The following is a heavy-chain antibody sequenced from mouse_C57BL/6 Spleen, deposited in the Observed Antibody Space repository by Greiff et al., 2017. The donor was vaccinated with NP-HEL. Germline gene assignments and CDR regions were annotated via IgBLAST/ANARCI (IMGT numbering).Heavy chain of an antibody. D-gene: IGHD2-2*01. Sequence: EVQLQQSGPELVKPGASVKMSCKASGYTFTDYNMHWVKQSPGKSLEWIGYINPNNGGTSYNQKFKGKATLTVNKSSSTAYMELRSLTSEDSAVYYCARDGVYGYVLAYWGQGTLVTVSA. J-gene: IGHJ3*01. CDR1: GYTFTDYN. CDR3: ARDGVYGYVLAY. V-gene: IGHV1-22*01. CDR2: INPNNGGT.